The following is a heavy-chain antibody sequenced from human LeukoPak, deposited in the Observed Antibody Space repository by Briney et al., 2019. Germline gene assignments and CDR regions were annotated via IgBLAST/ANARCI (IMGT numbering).Heavy chain of an antibody. Sequence: SVKVSCKASGGTFSSYTISWVRQAPGQGLEWMGRIIPILGIANYAQKFQGRVTITADTSTSTAYRELTSLSSEDTAVYYCARGSLEPYCSSTSCYVFDYWGQGTLVTVSS. J-gene: IGHJ4*02. V-gene: IGHV1-69*02. CDR2: IIPILGIA. D-gene: IGHD2-2*01. CDR1: GGTFSSYT. CDR3: ARGSLEPYCSSTSCYVFDY.